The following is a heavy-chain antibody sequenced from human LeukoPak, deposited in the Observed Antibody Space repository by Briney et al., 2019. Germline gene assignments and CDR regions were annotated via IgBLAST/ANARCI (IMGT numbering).Heavy chain of an antibody. Sequence: GGSLRLSCAASGFTFSSYEMNWVRQAPGKGLEWVSYISSSGSTIYYADSVKGRFTISRDNAKNSLYLLMNSLRAEDTAVYYCARILRAVGAPFDYWGQGTLVTVSS. CDR2: ISSSGSTI. CDR1: GFTFSSYE. J-gene: IGHJ4*02. V-gene: IGHV3-48*03. D-gene: IGHD1-26*01. CDR3: ARILRAVGAPFDY.